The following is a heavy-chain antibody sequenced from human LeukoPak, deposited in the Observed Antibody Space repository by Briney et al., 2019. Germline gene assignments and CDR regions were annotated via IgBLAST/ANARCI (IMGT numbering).Heavy chain of an antibody. Sequence: ASVKVSFKASGYPFTNYDINWVRQAPGQGLEWIGWINPNSGNTGYEQKFQGRVTMTRDTSTSTAYMELSSLRSEDTAVYYCATSLELRYWGQGTLVTVSS. CDR1: GYPFTNYD. V-gene: IGHV1-8*01. CDR3: ATSLELRY. CDR2: INPNSGNT. D-gene: IGHD1-26*01. J-gene: IGHJ4*02.